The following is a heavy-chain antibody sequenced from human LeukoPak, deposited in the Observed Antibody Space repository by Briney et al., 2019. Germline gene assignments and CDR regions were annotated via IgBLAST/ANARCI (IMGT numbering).Heavy chain of an antibody. J-gene: IGHJ2*01. Sequence: ASVKVSCKASGYTFSDYYIHWVRQAPGQGLEWMGWINPNSGGTNYAQKFQGRVTMTRDTSISTAYMELSRLRSDDTAVYYCARDRSYDFWSGYPPYWYFDLWGRGTLVTVSS. V-gene: IGHV1-2*02. CDR1: GYTFSDYY. D-gene: IGHD3-3*01. CDR2: INPNSGGT. CDR3: ARDRSYDFWSGYPPYWYFDL.